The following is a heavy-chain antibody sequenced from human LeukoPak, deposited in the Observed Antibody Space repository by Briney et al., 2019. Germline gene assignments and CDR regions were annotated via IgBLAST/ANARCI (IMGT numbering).Heavy chain of an antibody. J-gene: IGHJ4*02. Sequence: PGGSLRLCCAASGFTFSDYYMSWIRQAPGKGLEGVSYISSSGSTIYYADSVKGRFTISRDNAKNSLYLQMNSLRAEDTAVYYCARDGNYDFWSGYNGKFDYWGQGTLVTVSS. V-gene: IGHV3-11*01. D-gene: IGHD3-3*01. CDR3: ARDGNYDFWSGYNGKFDY. CDR1: GFTFSDYY. CDR2: ISSSGSTI.